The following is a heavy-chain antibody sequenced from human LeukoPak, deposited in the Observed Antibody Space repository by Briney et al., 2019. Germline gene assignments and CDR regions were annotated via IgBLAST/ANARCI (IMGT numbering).Heavy chain of an antibody. CDR3: ARDGPYDSSGYWWYFDY. CDR2: FYYSGST. CDR1: GGSISSSSYY. J-gene: IGHJ4*02. D-gene: IGHD3-22*01. V-gene: IGHV4-39*07. Sequence: SETVSLTCTVSGGSISSSSYYWGWIRQPPGKGLEWIGSFYYSGSTYYNPSLKSRVTISVDTSKNQFSLKLSSVTAVDTAVYYCARDGPYDSSGYWWYFDYWGQGTLVTVSS.